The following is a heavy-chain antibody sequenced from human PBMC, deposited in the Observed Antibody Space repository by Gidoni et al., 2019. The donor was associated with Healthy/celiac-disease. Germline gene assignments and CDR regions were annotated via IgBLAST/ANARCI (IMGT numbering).Heavy chain of an antibody. CDR3: ARDGEGYDSPGG. D-gene: IGHD3-22*01. CDR1: GFTFRSYS. Sequence: EVQLVESGGGLVQPGGSLRLSCAASGFTFRSYSRNWVRQAPGKGLEWVSYISSSSSTIYYADSVKGRFTSSRDNAKNSLYLQMNSLRAEDTAVYYCARDGEGYDSPGGWGQGTLVTVSS. CDR2: ISSSSSTI. V-gene: IGHV3-48*01. J-gene: IGHJ4*02.